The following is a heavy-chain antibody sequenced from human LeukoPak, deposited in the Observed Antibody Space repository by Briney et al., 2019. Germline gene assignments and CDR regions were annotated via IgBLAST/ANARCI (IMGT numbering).Heavy chain of an antibody. Sequence: SETLSLTCAVYGGSFSGYYWSWIRQPPGKGLEWIGEINHSGSTNYNPSLKSRVTISVDTSKNQFSLKLSSVTAADTAVYYCARGLDRPRGYFDYWGQGTLVTVSS. V-gene: IGHV4-34*01. J-gene: IGHJ4*02. CDR3: ARGLDRPRGYFDY. CDR1: GGSFSGYY. D-gene: IGHD3-10*01. CDR2: INHSGST.